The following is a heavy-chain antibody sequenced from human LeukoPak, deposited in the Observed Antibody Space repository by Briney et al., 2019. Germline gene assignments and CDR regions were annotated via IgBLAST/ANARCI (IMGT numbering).Heavy chain of an antibody. V-gene: IGHV1-69*13. J-gene: IGHJ4*02. CDR3: ARGDLAYCGGDCYSDY. D-gene: IGHD2-21*02. CDR2: IIPIFGTA. CDR1: GGTFSSYA. Sequence: ASVKVSCKASGGTFSSYAISWVRQAPGQGLEWMGGIIPIFGTANYAQKFQGRVTITADESTSTAYMELSSLRSEDTAVYYCARGDLAYCGGDCYSDYWGQGTLVTVSS.